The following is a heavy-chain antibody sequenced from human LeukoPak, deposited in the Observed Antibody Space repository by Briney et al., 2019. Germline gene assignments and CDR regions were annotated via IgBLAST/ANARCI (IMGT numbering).Heavy chain of an antibody. CDR3: ARTGPYSDVYYVDH. D-gene: IGHD4-17*01. CDR1: GYTFTSYG. CDR2: IRPYNGDT. J-gene: IGHJ4*02. Sequence: APVKVSCKTSGYTFTSYGLTWVRQAPGQGLEYRGWIRPYNGDTNYPQKFQGRVTLTTDTSTSTAYMDLRSLRSDDTALYYCARTGPYSDVYYVDHWGQGTLVTVSS. V-gene: IGHV1-18*01.